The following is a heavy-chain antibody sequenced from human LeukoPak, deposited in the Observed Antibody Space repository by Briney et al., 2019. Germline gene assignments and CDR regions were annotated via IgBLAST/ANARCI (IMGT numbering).Heavy chain of an antibody. CDR1: GYTFGAYY. Sequence: ASVKVSCKASGYTFGAYYMYWVRQAPGQGLEWMGWINPNSGGTNYAQKFQGRVTMTRDTSISTAYMELSRLRSDDTAVYYCARALRGYSYGYQLWFDPWGQGTLVTVSS. D-gene: IGHD5-18*01. J-gene: IGHJ5*02. CDR3: ARALRGYSYGYQLWFDP. CDR2: INPNSGGT. V-gene: IGHV1-2*02.